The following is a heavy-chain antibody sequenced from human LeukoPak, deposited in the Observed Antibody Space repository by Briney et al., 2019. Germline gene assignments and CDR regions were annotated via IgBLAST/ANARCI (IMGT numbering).Heavy chain of an antibody. CDR2: INHSGST. Sequence: PSETLSLTCAVYGGSFSGYYWSWIRQPPGKGLEWIGEINHSGSTNYNPSLKGRVTISVDTSKNQFSLKLSSVTAADTAVYYCARGSGRRGTMVRGVIIRPYYFDYWGQGTLVTVSS. CDR3: ARGSGRRGTMVRGVIIRPYYFDY. V-gene: IGHV4-34*01. CDR1: GGSFSGYY. D-gene: IGHD3-10*01. J-gene: IGHJ4*02.